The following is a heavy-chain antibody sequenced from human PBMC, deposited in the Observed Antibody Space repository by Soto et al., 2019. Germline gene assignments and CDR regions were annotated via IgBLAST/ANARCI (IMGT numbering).Heavy chain of an antibody. J-gene: IGHJ4*02. CDR1: GYRFSSFW. CDR3: ARHRYSSSWYPDH. V-gene: IGHV5-51*01. D-gene: IGHD6-13*01. Sequence: PGESLKISCQASGYRFSSFWIGWERQMPGKGLEWMGIAQPGYSDTRYSPAFQGHVTISADESTNTAYLQWSSLRASDTAMYFCARHRYSSSWYPDHWGQGTLVTVSS. CDR2: AQPGYSDT.